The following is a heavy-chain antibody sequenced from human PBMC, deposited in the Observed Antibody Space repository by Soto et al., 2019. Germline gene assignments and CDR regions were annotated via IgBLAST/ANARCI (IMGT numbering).Heavy chain of an antibody. V-gene: IGHV4-30-4*01. D-gene: IGHD4-17*01. CDR1: GGSISSGDYY. J-gene: IGHJ4*02. Sequence: SETLSLACTVSGGSISSGDYYWSWIRQPPGKGLEWIGYIYYSGSTYYNPSLKSRVTISVDTSKNQFSLKLSSVTAADTAVYYCARDCTPYYGDYECLDYWGQGTLVTVSS. CDR3: ARDCTPYYGDYECLDY. CDR2: IYYSGST.